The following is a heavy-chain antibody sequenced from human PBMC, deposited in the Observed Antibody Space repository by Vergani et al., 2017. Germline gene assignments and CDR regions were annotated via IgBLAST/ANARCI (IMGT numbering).Heavy chain of an antibody. CDR3: ARPPLWFGEFHFDY. J-gene: IGHJ4*02. CDR1: GFTVSSNY. D-gene: IGHD3-10*01. Sequence: EVQLVESGGGLVQPGGSLRLSCAASGFTVSSNYMSWVRQAPGKGLEWVSVIYSGGSTYYADSVKGRFTISRDNSKNTLYLQMNSLRAEDTAVYYCARPPLWFGEFHFDYWGQGTLVTVSS. V-gene: IGHV3-66*01. CDR2: IYSGGST.